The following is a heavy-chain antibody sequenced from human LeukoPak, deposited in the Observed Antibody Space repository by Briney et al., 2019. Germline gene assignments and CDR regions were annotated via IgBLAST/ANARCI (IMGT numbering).Heavy chain of an antibody. CDR2: TYYRSKWYN. V-gene: IGHV6-1*01. J-gene: IGHJ6*02. D-gene: IGHD3-22*01. CDR3: ARADSSGYYYGPPYYYYGMDV. CDR1: GDSVSSNSAA. Sequence: SQTLSPTCAISGDSVSSNSAAWNWIRQSPSRGLEWLGRTYYRSKWYNDYAVSVKSRITINPDTSKNQFSLQLNSVTPEDTAVYYCARADSSGYYYGPPYYYYGMDVWGQGTTVTVSS.